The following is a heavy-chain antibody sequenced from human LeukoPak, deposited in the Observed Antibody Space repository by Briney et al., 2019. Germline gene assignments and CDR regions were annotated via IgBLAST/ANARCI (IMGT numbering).Heavy chain of an antibody. CDR3: ARLGSSHYFDY. V-gene: IGHV1-2*02. J-gene: IGHJ4*02. Sequence: ASVKVSCKASGYTFTDYYIHWVRQAPGQGPEWMGWINPDSGGTDSAQKFQGRVTMTWDTSISTASMELTRLISDDTAVYFCARLGSSHYFDYWGQGTLVTVSS. CDR2: INPDSGGT. CDR1: GYTFTDYY. D-gene: IGHD6-13*01.